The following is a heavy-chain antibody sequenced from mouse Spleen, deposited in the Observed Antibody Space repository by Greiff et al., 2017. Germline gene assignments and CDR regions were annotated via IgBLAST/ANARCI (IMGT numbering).Heavy chain of an antibody. Sequence: VKLMESGAELVRPGASVTLSCKASGYTFTDYEMHWVKQTPVHGLEWIGAIDPETGGTAYNQKFKGKAILTADKSSSTAYMELRSLTSEDSAVYYCTNWADYWGQGTTLTVSS. CDR2: IDPETGGT. J-gene: IGHJ2*01. CDR3: TNWADY. V-gene: IGHV1-15*01. CDR1: GYTFTDYE. D-gene: IGHD4-1*01.